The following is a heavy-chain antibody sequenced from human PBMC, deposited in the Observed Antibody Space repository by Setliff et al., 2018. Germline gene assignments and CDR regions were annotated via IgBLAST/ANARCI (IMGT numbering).Heavy chain of an antibody. D-gene: IGHD1-7*01. CDR2: ISDDGSNE. Sequence: PGGSLRLSCAASGFTVSTFSMHWVRQAPVKGLEWVATISDDGSNEFYAGSVKGRFTVFRDNSKNTLYLQMNSLRADDTAMYYCARGLFRNSGGLYRWGQGTLVTVSS. J-gene: IGHJ4*02. CDR3: ARGLFRNSGGLYR. CDR1: GFTVSTFS. V-gene: IGHV3-30*03.